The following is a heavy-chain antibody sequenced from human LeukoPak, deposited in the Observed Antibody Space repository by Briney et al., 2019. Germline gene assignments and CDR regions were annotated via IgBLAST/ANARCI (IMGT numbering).Heavy chain of an antibody. CDR3: AKAVEYYYDSSGLI. V-gene: IGHV3-21*01. CDR1: GFTFSSYS. Sequence: GGSLRLSCAASGFTFSSYSMNWVRQAPGKGLEWVSSISSSSSYIYYADSVKGRFTISRDNAKNSLYLQMNSLRAEDTAVYYCAKAVEYYYDSSGLIWGQGTMVTVSS. D-gene: IGHD3-22*01. J-gene: IGHJ3*02. CDR2: ISSSSSYI.